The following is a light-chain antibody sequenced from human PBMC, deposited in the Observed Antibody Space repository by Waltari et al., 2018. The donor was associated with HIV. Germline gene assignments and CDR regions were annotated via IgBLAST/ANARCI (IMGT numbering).Light chain of an antibody. V-gene: IGKV1-27*01. CDR3: QKYNSAPLT. CDR2: AAS. J-gene: IGKJ3*01. CDR1: QGIGNS. Sequence: DIQMTQSPSSLSASVGDRVTITCRANQGIGNSLAWYQQKPGKVPTLLIYAASTLQSGVPSRCSGSGSGTDFTLTISSLQPEDFATYYCQKYNSAPLTFGPGTKVDVK.